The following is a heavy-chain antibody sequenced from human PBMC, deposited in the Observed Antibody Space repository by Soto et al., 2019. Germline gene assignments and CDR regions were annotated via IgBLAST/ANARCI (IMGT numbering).Heavy chain of an antibody. Sequence: GGALIVSCASAGFTFSRYGMHWVRQAPGKGLEWVAVIWYDGSNKYYADSVKGRFTISRDNSKNTLYLQMNSLRAEDTAVYYCARGMVTTHYYYYGMDVWGQGT. D-gene: IGHD2-21*02. CDR3: ARGMVTTHYYYYGMDV. V-gene: IGHV3-33*01. CDR2: IWYDGSNK. J-gene: IGHJ6*02. CDR1: GFTFSRYG.